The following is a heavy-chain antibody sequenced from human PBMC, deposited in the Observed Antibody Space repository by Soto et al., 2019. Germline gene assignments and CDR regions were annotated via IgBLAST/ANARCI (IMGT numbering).Heavy chain of an antibody. CDR2: ISAYNGNT. D-gene: IGHD5-12*01. CDR3: ARTFVDNSGYDTSYFYY. J-gene: IGHJ4*02. CDR1: GYTFTSYG. Sequence: ASVKVSCKASGYTFTSYGISWVRQAPGQGLEWMGWISAYNGNTNYAQKLQGRVTMTTDTSTSTAYMELRSLRSDDTAVYYCARTFVDNSGYDTSYFYYWGQGTLVTVSS. V-gene: IGHV1-18*01.